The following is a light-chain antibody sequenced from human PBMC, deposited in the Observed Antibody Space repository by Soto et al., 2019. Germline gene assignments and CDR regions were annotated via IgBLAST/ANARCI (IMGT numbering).Light chain of an antibody. CDR3: QQYNSYRT. J-gene: IGKJ1*01. V-gene: IGKV1-5*03. CDR1: QSISSW. Sequence: DIQMTQSPSTLSASLGDRVTITCRASQSISSWLAWYQQKPGKAPKLLIRKASTLESGVPSRFSGSASVTEFTLTISSLQPDDFATYYCQQYNSYRTFGQGTKVEI. CDR2: KAS.